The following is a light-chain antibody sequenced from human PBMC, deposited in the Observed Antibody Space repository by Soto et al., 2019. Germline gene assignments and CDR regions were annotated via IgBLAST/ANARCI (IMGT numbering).Light chain of an antibody. V-gene: IGLV2-14*01. CDR1: SSDAGGYNY. CDR2: EVS. J-gene: IGLJ1*01. CDR3: SSYTSSSTYV. Sequence: QSALTQPASVSGSPGQSITISCTGTSSDAGGYNYVSWYQQHPGKAPQLMIYEVSNRPSGVSNRFSGSKSGNTASLTISGLQAEDEADYYCSSYTSSSTYVFGTGTKVTVL.